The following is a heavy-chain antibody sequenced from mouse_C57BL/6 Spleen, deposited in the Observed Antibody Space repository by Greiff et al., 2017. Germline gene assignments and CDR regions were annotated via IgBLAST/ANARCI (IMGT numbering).Heavy chain of an antibody. D-gene: IGHD1-1*01. J-gene: IGHJ4*01. V-gene: IGHV1-82*01. CDR1: GYAFSSSW. CDR2: IYPGDGDT. CDR3: SRLWYYGDYAMDY. Sequence: LVESGPELVKPGASVKISCKASGYAFSSSWMNWVKQRPGKGLAWIGRIYPGDGDTNYNGKFKGKATLTADKSSSTAYMQLRSLTSEDSAVYFCSRLWYYGDYAMDYWGQGTSVTVSS.